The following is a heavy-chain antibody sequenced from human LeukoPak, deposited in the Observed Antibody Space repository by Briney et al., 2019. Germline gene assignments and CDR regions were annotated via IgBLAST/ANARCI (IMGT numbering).Heavy chain of an antibody. CDR3: ARVGIFGVVISVPYFDY. CDR1: GYTFTGYY. CDR2: INPNSGGT. Sequence: ASVKVSCKASGYTFTGYYMHWVRQAPGRGLEWMGWINPNSGGTNYAQKFQGRVTMTRDTSISTAYMELSRLRSDDTAVYYCARVGIFGVVISVPYFDYWGQGTLVTVSS. D-gene: IGHD3-3*01. V-gene: IGHV1-2*02. J-gene: IGHJ4*02.